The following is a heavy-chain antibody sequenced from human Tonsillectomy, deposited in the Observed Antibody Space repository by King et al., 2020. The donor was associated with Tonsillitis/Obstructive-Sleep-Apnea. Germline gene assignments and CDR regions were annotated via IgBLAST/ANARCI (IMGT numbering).Heavy chain of an antibody. V-gene: IGHV4-34*01. CDR2: INHSGST. J-gene: IGHJ5*02. CDR3: ATSSIAARIKWVDP. Sequence: VQLQQWGAGLLKPSETLSLTCAVYGGSFSGYYWSWIRQPPGKGLEWIGEINHSGSTNYNPSLKSRVTISVDTSKNQFSLKLSSVTAADTAVYYCATSSIAARIKWVDPWGQGTLVTVSS. D-gene: IGHD6-6*01. CDR1: GGSFSGYY.